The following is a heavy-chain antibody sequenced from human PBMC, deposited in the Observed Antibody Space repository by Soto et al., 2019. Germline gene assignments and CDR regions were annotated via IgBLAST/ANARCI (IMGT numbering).Heavy chain of an antibody. CDR1: GGTFSSYA. CDR3: ARDPRIVGATTGVGRFDP. D-gene: IGHD1-26*01. CDR2: IIPIFGTA. J-gene: IGHJ5*02. Sequence: QVQLVQSGAEVKKPGSSVKVSCKASGGTFSSYAISWVRQAPGQGLEWMGGIIPIFGTANYAQKFQGRVTITADKSTSTAYMELSSLRSEDTAVYYCARDPRIVGATTGVGRFDPWGQGTLVSVSS. V-gene: IGHV1-69*06.